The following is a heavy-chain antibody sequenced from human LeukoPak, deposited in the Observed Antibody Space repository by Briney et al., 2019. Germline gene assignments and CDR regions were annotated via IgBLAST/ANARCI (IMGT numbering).Heavy chain of an antibody. CDR1: GFTFSSYA. J-gene: IGHJ4*02. Sequence: GGSLRLSCAASGFTFSSYATSWVRQAPGKGLEWVSDISSSGGSANYADSVKGRFTISRDNSKNTLYLQMNSLRAEDTAVYYCAKELPDYDFWSGYSPFDYWGQGTLVTVSS. V-gene: IGHV3-23*01. D-gene: IGHD3-3*01. CDR2: ISSSGGSA. CDR3: AKELPDYDFWSGYSPFDY.